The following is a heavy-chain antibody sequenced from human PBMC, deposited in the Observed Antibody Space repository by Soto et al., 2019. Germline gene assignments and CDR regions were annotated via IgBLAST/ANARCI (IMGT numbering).Heavy chain of an antibody. Sequence: EVQLLESGGGLVQPGGSLRLSCAASGCTFSNYAMSWGRQAPGKGLEWVYVIRGSTESTYYADAVTGRFTISRDNSKNPLYLQMHSLRVEDTGVYYCAKVVRSGYYAAAFYYWGQGTLVTASS. CDR2: IRGSTEST. CDR1: GCTFSNYA. J-gene: IGHJ4*02. V-gene: IGHV3-23*01. CDR3: AKVVRSGYYAAAFYY. D-gene: IGHD5-12*01.